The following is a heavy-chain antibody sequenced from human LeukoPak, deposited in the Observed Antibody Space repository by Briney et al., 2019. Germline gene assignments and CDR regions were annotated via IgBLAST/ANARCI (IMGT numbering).Heavy chain of an antibody. J-gene: IGHJ6*02. V-gene: IGHV3-66*01. CDR2: MYSGGST. CDR1: GYTVSSYY. D-gene: IGHD5-24*01. Sequence: GGSQSLFCAASGYTVSSYYMTWVRQAPGKGLEWVSVMYSGGSTYYADSVKGRVAISRDNSQNTVFLQMNSVRVEDTAVYYCARSYNNHLFGMDVWGQGTAVTVSS. CDR3: ARSYNNHLFGMDV.